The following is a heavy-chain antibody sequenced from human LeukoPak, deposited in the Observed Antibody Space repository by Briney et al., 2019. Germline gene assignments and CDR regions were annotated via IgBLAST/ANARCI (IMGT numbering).Heavy chain of an antibody. V-gene: IGHV3-20*04. CDR1: GFTFDDYG. J-gene: IGHJ4*02. D-gene: IGHD6-19*01. CDR3: ARSSGSGWYEEGFDY. Sequence: PGGSLRLSCAASGFTFDDYGMSWVRQAPGKGLEWVSGINWNGGSTGYADSVKGRFTISRDNAKNSLYLQMNSLRAEGTALYYCARSSGSGWYEEGFDYWGQGTLVTVSS. CDR2: INWNGGST.